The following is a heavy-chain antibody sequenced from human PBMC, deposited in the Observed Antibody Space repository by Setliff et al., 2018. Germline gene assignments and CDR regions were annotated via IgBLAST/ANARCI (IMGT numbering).Heavy chain of an antibody. V-gene: IGHV1-24*01. D-gene: IGHD2-21*02. J-gene: IGHJ4*02. CDR3: VRDRPFVVVTATQASFDY. CDR2: FDPEDGER. CDR1: GSTVTESS. Sequence: ASVKVSCKVSGSTVTESSMHWVRQAPGKGLEWMGGFDPEDGERIYAQHFQGRLTMTEDTSTDTAYMELRSLRPDDTAVYYCVRDRPFVVVTATQASFDYWGQGTLVTVSS.